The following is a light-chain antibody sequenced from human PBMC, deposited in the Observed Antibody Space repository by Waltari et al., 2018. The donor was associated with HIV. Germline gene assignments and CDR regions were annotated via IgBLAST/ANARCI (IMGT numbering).Light chain of an antibody. J-gene: IGLJ2*01. CDR2: RNA. CDR3: ASWDDNLGHWI. Sequence: QPKLTQAPSASKTPGPRITMSCSGTKSNIRNNFIYWYQQIAGAAPRLFMARNAQRPAGVPDRFSGTKSGTSAFLAITGLRLDDEATYFCASWDDNLGHWIFGGGTKLTVL. V-gene: IGLV1-47*01. CDR1: KSNIRNNF.